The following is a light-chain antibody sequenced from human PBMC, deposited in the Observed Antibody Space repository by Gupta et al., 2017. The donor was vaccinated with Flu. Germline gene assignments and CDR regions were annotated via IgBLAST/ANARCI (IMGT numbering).Light chain of an antibody. CDR3: QSYDSSRSALV. CDR2: MNT. CDR1: SFKIGAGYD. J-gene: IGLJ2*01. Sequence: VTIDCTGGSFKIGAGYDVHWYQQFPGEPPKLLMYMNTNRPSEVPDRFSASRSGTSASLAISGLQAEDEADYYCQSYDSSRSALVFGGGTKLTVL. V-gene: IGLV1-40*01.